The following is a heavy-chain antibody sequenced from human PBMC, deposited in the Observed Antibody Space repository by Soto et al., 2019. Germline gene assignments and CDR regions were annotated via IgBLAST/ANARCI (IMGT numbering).Heavy chain of an antibody. Sequence: GGSLRLSCAASGFTFSSYAMSWVRQAPGKGLEWVSAISGSGGSTYYADSVKGRFTISRDNSKNTLYLQMNSLRAEDTAVYYCAKCRGSGSYYNDISPDPWGQGTLVTVSS. D-gene: IGHD3-10*01. CDR2: ISGSGGST. CDR3: AKCRGSGSYYNDISPDP. J-gene: IGHJ5*02. CDR1: GFTFSSYA. V-gene: IGHV3-23*01.